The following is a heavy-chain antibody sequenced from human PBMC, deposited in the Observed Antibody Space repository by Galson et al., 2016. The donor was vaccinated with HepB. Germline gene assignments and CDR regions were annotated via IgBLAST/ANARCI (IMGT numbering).Heavy chain of an antibody. J-gene: IGHJ6*02. V-gene: IGHV3-23*01. Sequence: SLRLSCAASGSAFRDYAMVWVRQAPGRGPEWVSGISDTGSHKFYADSVKGRFTISRDNPKNTLYLHMNSLTTEDTAIYYCAKDRYSRGWYGYYGLDVWGPGTTVTVSS. CDR1: GSAFRDYA. CDR2: ISDTGSHK. D-gene: IGHD6-19*01. CDR3: AKDRYSRGWYGYYGLDV.